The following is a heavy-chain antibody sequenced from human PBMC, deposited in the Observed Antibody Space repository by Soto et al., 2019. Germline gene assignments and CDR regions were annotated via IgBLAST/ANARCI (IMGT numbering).Heavy chain of an antibody. CDR1: GFTFSHYV. V-gene: IGHV3-23*01. CDR2: ISGSGSSV. D-gene: IGHD2-21*01. Sequence: EVQLLESGGGLVRPGGSLRLSCAASGFTFSHYVLSWVRQAPGGGLGWVSSISGSGSSVNLADSVRGRFAMSRDLSTNTVSLQMNSLTVEDTAIYYCAKVRASYLSASYFYYGLEVWGQGTTVTVSS. CDR3: AKVRASYLSASYFYYGLEV. J-gene: IGHJ6*02.